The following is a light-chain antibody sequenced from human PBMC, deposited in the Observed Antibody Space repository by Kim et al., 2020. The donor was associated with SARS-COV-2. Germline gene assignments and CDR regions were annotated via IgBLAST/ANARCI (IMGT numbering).Light chain of an antibody. CDR2: GVS. J-gene: IGKJ2*01. CDR1: QGISHY. CDR3: LQNDSFPYS. Sequence: DIQMTQSPSAVSAFVGDRVTITCRASQGISHYLAWIQQKPGKVPKRLIYGVSTLQSGVPSRFSGGGSGTEFTLTISSLQPEDFATDYCLQNDSFPYSFGQGPTLEI. V-gene: IGKV1-17*03.